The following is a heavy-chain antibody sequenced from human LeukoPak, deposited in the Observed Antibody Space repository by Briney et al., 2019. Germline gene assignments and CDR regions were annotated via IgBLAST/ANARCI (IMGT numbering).Heavy chain of an antibody. J-gene: IGHJ4*02. CDR2: IYTSGST. V-gene: IGHV4-4*07. Sequence: PSETLSLTCSVSGGSISSHYWSWIRQPAGKGLEWIGRIYTSGSTNYNPSLKSRVTMSVDTSKNQFSLKLSSVTAADTAVYYCAREEESSTWYKYWGQGTLVTVSS. CDR1: GGSISSHY. D-gene: IGHD6-13*01. CDR3: AREEESSTWYKY.